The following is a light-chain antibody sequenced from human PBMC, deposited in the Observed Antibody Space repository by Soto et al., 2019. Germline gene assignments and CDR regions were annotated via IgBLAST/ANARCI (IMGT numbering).Light chain of an antibody. J-gene: IGLJ1*01. CDR2: EGS. CDR3: CSYGGGSTYV. V-gene: IGLV2-23*01. CDR1: SNDVGRYNL. Sequence: QSALTQPASVSGSPGQSIAISCTGTSNDVGRYNLVSWYQHHPGKAPKVMIYEGSKRPSGVSDRFSGSKSGNTASLTISGLQADDEADYYCCSYGGGSTYVFGTGTKLTVL.